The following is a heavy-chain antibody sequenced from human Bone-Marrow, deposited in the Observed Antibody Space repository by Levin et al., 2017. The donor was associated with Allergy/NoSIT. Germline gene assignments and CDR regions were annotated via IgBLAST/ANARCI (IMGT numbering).Heavy chain of an antibody. J-gene: IGHJ5*02. CDR2: INPNSGGT. Sequence: GASVKVSCKASGYTFTGYYMHWVRQAPGQGLEWMGRINPNSGGTNYAQKVQGRVTMTRDTSISTAYMELSRLRSDDTAVYYCARVVYSSSLYWFDPWGQGTLVTVSS. D-gene: IGHD6-6*01. CDR3: ARVVYSSSLYWFDP. V-gene: IGHV1-2*06. CDR1: GYTFTGYY.